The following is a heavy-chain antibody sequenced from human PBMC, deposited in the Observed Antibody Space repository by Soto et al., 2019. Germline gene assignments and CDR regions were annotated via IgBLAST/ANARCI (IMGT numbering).Heavy chain of an antibody. Sequence: VGSLRLSGAASGFTFSSYEMNWVRQAPGKGLEWVSYISSSGSTIYYADSVKGRFTISRDNAKNSLYLQMNSLRAEDTAVYYCARDLNWDIVVVPAAMDYWGQGTLVTVSS. CDR1: GFTFSSYE. CDR3: ARDLNWDIVVVPAAMDY. D-gene: IGHD2-2*01. V-gene: IGHV3-48*03. J-gene: IGHJ4*02. CDR2: ISSSGSTI.